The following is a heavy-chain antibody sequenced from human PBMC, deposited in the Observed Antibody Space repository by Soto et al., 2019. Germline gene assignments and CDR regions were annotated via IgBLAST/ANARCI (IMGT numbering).Heavy chain of an antibody. J-gene: IGHJ4*02. CDR1: GGSISSYY. D-gene: IGHD5-12*01. Sequence: PSETLSLTCTVSGGSISSYYWSWIRQPPGKGLEWIGYIYYSGSTNYNPSLKSRVTISVDTSKNQFSLKLTSVTAADTAVYYCTRGSGYGYSDYWGQGTLVTVS. V-gene: IGHV4-59*12. CDR2: IYYSGST. CDR3: TRGSGYGYSDY.